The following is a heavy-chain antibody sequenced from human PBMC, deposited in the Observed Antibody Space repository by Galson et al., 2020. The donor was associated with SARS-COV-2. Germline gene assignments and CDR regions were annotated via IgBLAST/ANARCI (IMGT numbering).Heavy chain of an antibody. Sequence: GGSLRLSCAASGFPFSTYTMNWVRQAPGKGLEWVSSISSRSSYIYYADSVKGRFTISRDNAKNSLYLQMNSLRAEDTAVYFCARGSQDYMDVWGKGTTVTISS. V-gene: IGHV3-21*01. J-gene: IGHJ6*03. CDR1: GFPFSTYT. CDR2: ISSRSSYI. CDR3: ARGSQDYMDV.